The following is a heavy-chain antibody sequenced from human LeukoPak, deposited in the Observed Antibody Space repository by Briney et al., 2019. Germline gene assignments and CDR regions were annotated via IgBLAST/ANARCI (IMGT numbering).Heavy chain of an antibody. D-gene: IGHD3-22*01. V-gene: IGHV4-34*01. J-gene: IGHJ4*02. CDR1: GGSFSGYY. CDR3: ARPSFYDSSGYYLPY. CDR2: INHSGST. Sequence: SETLSLTCAVYGGSFSGYYWSWIRQPPWKGLEWIGEINHSGSTNYNPSLESRVTISVDTSKNQFSLKLSSVTAADTAMYYCARPSFYDSSGYYLPYWGQGTLVTVSS.